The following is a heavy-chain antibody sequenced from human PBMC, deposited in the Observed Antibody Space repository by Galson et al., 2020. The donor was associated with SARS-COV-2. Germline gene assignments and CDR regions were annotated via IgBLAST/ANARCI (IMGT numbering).Heavy chain of an antibody. V-gene: IGHV4-38-2*02. Sequence: ASETLSLTCTVSGSSISSGYYWGWIRQPPGKGLEWIGSFYHSGSTYYNPSLKSRVTISLDTSKNQFSLKLSSVTPADTAVYYCARVTLMTVVVPTPIWFDPWGQGTLVTVSS. CDR1: GSSISSGYY. J-gene: IGHJ5*02. D-gene: IGHD3-22*01. CDR3: ARVTLMTVVVPTPIWFDP. CDR2: FYHSGST.